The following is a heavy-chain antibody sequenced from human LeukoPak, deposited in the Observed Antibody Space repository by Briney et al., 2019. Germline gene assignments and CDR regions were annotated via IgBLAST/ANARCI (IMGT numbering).Heavy chain of an antibody. D-gene: IGHD2-2*02. CDR1: GGSFSGYY. CDR2: INHSGST. Sequence: SETLSLTCAVYGGSFSGYYWSWIRQPPGKGLEWIGEINHSGSTNYNPSLKSRVTISVDTSKNQFSLKLSSVTAADTAVYYCARGLVVVPAAIVGFDYWGQGTLVTVSS. V-gene: IGHV4-34*01. CDR3: ARGLVVVPAAIVGFDY. J-gene: IGHJ4*02.